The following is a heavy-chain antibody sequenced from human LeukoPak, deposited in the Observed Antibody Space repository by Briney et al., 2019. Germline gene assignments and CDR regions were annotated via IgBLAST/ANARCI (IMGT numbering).Heavy chain of an antibody. V-gene: IGHV3-21*01. Sequence: GGTLRLSCAASGFTFSSYSMNWVRQAPGKGLEWVSSISSSSSYIYYADSVKGRFTISRDNAKNSLYLQMNSLRAEDTAVYYCATDSSGYYYLDYWGQGTLVTVSS. CDR2: ISSSSSYI. CDR1: GFTFSSYS. J-gene: IGHJ4*02. CDR3: ATDSSGYYYLDY. D-gene: IGHD3-22*01.